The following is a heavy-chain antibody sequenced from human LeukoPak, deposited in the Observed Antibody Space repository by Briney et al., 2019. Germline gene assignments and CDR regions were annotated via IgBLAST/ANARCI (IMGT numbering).Heavy chain of an antibody. CDR1: GFTFSSYG. CDR2: IGGSGGST. V-gene: IGHV3-23*01. J-gene: IGHJ4*01. D-gene: IGHD6-19*01. CDR3: AKDRPDSGWSPFDY. Sequence: GGSLRLSCAASGFTFSSYGMSWVRQAPGKGLEWVSGIGGSGGSTYYADSVKGRFTISRDNSRNTLYLQMNSLRAEDTAVYYCAKDRPDSGWSPFDYWGHGTLVTVSS.